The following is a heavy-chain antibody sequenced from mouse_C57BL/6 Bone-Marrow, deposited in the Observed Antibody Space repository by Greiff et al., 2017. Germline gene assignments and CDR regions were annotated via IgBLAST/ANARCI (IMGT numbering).Heavy chain of an antibody. CDR1: GYTFTSYW. V-gene: IGHV1-7*01. J-gene: IGHJ2*01. D-gene: IGHD6-1*01. CDR2: INPSSGYT. Sequence: QVHVKQSGAELAKPGASVKLSCTASGYTFTSYWMHWVKQRPGQGLEWIGYINPSSGYTKYNQKFKDKATLTADKSSSTASMQLSSLTSEDSAVYYCASQLAGIDYWGQGTTLTVSA. CDR3: ASQLAGIDY.